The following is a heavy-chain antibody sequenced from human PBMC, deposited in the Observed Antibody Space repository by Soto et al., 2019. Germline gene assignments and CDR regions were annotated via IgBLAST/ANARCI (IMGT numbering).Heavy chain of an antibody. Sequence: QMHLVESGGGVVQPGRSLTLSCVASGLTFTSYGIHWVRQAPGKGLEWVAVIWYDGSNKYYGDSVKGRFSISRDNSKNTVYLQMNSLRAEDTAVYYCARDRRFLEWLDYWGQGTLVSVSS. CDR3: ARDRRFLEWLDY. D-gene: IGHD3-3*01. CDR1: GLTFTSYG. J-gene: IGHJ4*02. CDR2: IWYDGSNK. V-gene: IGHV3-33*01.